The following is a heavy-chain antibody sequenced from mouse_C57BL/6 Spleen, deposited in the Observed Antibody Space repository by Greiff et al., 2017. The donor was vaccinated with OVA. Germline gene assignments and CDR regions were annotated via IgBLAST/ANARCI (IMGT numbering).Heavy chain of an antibody. V-gene: IGHV1-82*01. Sequence: VMLVESGPELVKPGASVKISCKASGYAFSSSWMNWVKQRPGKGLEWIGRIYPGDGDTNYNGKFKGKATLTADKSSSTAYMQLSSLTSEDSAVYFCAREGTGPRYFDVWGTGTTVTVSS. CDR1: GYAFSSSW. CDR3: AREGTGPRYFDV. CDR2: IYPGDGDT. D-gene: IGHD4-1*01. J-gene: IGHJ1*03.